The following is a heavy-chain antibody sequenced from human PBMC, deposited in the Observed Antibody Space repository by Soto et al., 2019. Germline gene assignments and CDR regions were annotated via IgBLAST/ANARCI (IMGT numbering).Heavy chain of an antibody. V-gene: IGHV3-30*18. D-gene: IGHD3-3*01. CDR1: GFTFSSYG. CDR2: ISYDGSNK. Sequence: PGGSLRLSCAASGFTFSSYGMHWVRQAPGKGLEWVAVISYDGSNKYYADSVKGRFTISRDNSKNTLYLQMNSLRPEDTAVYYCAKPSYDFWSGYCDHWGQGTLVTVSS. J-gene: IGHJ4*02. CDR3: AKPSYDFWSGYCDH.